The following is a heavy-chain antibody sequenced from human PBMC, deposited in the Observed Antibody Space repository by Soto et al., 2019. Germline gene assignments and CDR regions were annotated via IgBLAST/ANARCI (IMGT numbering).Heavy chain of an antibody. J-gene: IGHJ4*02. CDR3: AKNSAATIRVGFDY. Sequence: EVQLLESGGGLVQPGGSLRLSCAASGFTFATYTMSWVRQTPGKGLEWVSAITGSDGRTYYADPVKGRFTISRDNSKKTLYLQMNCLGAEDTAVYYCAKNSAATIRVGFDYWGQGTLVTVSS. CDR2: ITGSDGRT. V-gene: IGHV3-23*01. D-gene: IGHD5-12*01. CDR1: GFTFATYT.